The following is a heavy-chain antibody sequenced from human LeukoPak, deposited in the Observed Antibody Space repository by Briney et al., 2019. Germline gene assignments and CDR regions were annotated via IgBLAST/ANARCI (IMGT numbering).Heavy chain of an antibody. Sequence: PSETLSLTCTVSGGSISSYYWSWIRQPPGKGLEWIGYIYYSGSTNYNPSLKSRVTISVDTSKTQFSLKLSSVTAADTAVYYCARSLRWFDPWGQGTLVTVSS. CDR2: IYYSGST. CDR1: GGSISSYY. J-gene: IGHJ5*02. CDR3: ARSLRWFDP. V-gene: IGHV4-59*08.